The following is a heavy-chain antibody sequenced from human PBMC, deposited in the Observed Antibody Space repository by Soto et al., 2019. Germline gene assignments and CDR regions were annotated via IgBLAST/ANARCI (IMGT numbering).Heavy chain of an antibody. J-gene: IGHJ6*02. Sequence: GASVKVSCKASGYTFTSYAMHWVRQAPGQRLEWMGWINAGNGNTKYSQKFQGRVTITRDTSASTAYMELSSLISEDTAVYYFARAYCTNGVCYYYYGMDVWGQGTTVTVSS. CDR1: GYTFTSYA. CDR2: INAGNGNT. V-gene: IGHV1-3*01. D-gene: IGHD2-8*01. CDR3: ARAYCTNGVCYYYYGMDV.